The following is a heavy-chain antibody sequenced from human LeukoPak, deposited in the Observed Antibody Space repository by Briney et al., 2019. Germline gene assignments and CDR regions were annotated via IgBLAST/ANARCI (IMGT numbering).Heavy chain of an antibody. CDR3: ASRRVLHSWFDP. J-gene: IGHJ5*02. V-gene: IGHV4-4*02. Sequence: SGTLSLTCAVSGGSISSSNWWSWVRQPPGKGLEWIVVNYHSGSTNYNPSLRSRVTISVDKSKTQFSLKLSSVTAADTAVYYCASRRVLHSWFDPWGQGTLVTVSS. D-gene: IGHD4-11*01. CDR1: GGSISSSNW. CDR2: NYHSGST.